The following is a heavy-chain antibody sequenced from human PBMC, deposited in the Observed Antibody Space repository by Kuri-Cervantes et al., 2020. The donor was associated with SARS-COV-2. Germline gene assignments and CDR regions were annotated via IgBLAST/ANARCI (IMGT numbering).Heavy chain of an antibody. CDR3: ARDRGSYYSTDYYYYYMDV. CDR1: GYTFTSYG. D-gene: IGHD1-26*01. Sequence: ASVKVSCKASGYTFTSYGISWVRQAPGQGLERMGWISAYNGNTNYAQKLQGRVTMTTDTSTSTAYMELRSLRSDDTAVYYCARDRGSYYSTDYYYYYMDVWGKGTTVTVSS. CDR2: ISAYNGNT. V-gene: IGHV1-18*01. J-gene: IGHJ6*03.